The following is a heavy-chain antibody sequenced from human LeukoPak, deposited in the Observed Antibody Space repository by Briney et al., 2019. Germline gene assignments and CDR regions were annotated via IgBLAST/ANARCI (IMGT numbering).Heavy chain of an antibody. CDR2: ISAGGSP. CDR3: AKGGYCSSTSCYYGWFDP. V-gene: IGHV3-23*01. CDR1: GFTFSSYA. J-gene: IGHJ5*02. D-gene: IGHD2-2*01. Sequence: PGGSLRLSCAASGFTFSSYAMSWVRQAPGKGLEWVSSISAGGSPYYADSVKGRFTIPRDNSKNTLYLQVNSLRAEDTAVYWCAKGGYCSSTSCYYGWFDPWGQGTLVTVSS.